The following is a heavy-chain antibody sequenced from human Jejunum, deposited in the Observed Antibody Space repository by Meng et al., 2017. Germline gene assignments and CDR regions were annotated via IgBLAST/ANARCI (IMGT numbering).Heavy chain of an antibody. CDR1: GFSFNNVV. Sequence: VQLVVSGGGLVPRGGFLGLSFAVLGFSFNNVVMSWVRQAPGKGPEWVASSHHGINAGTTDFADSVKGRFDIFKYSSKNILTLEMNNLRAEDSATYFCAKSTVDFGWAYYFDYWGQGTLVTVSS. D-gene: IGHD6-19*01. V-gene: IGHV3-23*04. J-gene: IGHJ4*02. CDR3: AKSTVDFGWAYYFDY. CDR2: SHHGINAGTT.